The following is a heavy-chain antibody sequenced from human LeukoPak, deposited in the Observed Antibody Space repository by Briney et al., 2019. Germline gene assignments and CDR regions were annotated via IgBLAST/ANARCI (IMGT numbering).Heavy chain of an antibody. CDR3: AKGSGINHYHWIDP. D-gene: IGHD1-14*01. J-gene: IGHJ5*02. V-gene: IGHV3-33*06. Sequence: GRSLRLSCAASGFTFSSYGMHWVRQAPGKGLEWVAIIWYDGSNEYYGDSVKGRFTISRDNSKNTLYLQMDSLRAEDTALYYCAKGSGINHYHWIDPWGQGTLVTVSS. CDR1: GFTFSSYG. CDR2: IWYDGSNE.